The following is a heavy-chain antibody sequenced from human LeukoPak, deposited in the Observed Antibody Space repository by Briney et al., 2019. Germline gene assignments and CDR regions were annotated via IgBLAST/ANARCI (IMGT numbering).Heavy chain of an antibody. CDR1: GFTFSTYG. CDR2: IWYDGSNK. Sequence: GGSLRLSCAAFGFTFSTYGMHWVRQAPGKGLEWVAVIWYDGSNKYYADSVKGRFTISRDNSKNTLYLQMNSLRAEDTAVYSCARDLRSHRGAGLGRYFDYWGQGTLVTVSS. CDR3: ARDLRSHRGAGLGRYFDY. D-gene: IGHD2-15*01. V-gene: IGHV3-33*01. J-gene: IGHJ4*02.